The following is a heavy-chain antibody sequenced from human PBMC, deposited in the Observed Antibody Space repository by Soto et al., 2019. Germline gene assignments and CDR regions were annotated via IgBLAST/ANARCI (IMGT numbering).Heavy chain of an antibody. CDR1: GYTLTELS. D-gene: IGHD4-17*01. CDR3: ATDRPYGGNSGWAFDI. CDR2: FDPEDGET. J-gene: IGHJ3*02. V-gene: IGHV1-24*01. Sequence: QVQLVQSGAEVKKPGASVKVSCKVSGYTLTELSMHWVRQAPGKGLEWMGGFDPEDGETIYAQKFQGRVTMTEDTSTDTAYMELSSLRSEDTAVYYCATDRPYGGNSGWAFDIWGQGTMVTVSS.